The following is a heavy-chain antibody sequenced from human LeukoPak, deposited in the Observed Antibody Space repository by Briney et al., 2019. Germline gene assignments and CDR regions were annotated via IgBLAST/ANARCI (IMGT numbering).Heavy chain of an antibody. D-gene: IGHD3-10*01. J-gene: IGHJ4*02. CDR3: AKSFPYYYGSGSYYINPFDS. CDR2: MSGSGDST. CDR1: GFTFSSFG. V-gene: IGHV3-23*01. Sequence: GGSLRLSCEASGFTFSSFGMSWVRQAPGKGLEWVSAMSGSGDSTYYADSVKGRFTISRDNSKNTLYLQMNSLRAEDTAIYYCAKSFPYYYGSGSYYINPFDSWGQGTLVTVSS.